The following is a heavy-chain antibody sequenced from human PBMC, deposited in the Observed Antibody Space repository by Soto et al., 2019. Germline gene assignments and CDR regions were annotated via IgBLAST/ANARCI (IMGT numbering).Heavy chain of an antibody. D-gene: IGHD6-13*01. CDR3: AATYSSSWSEVWFDP. V-gene: IGHV1-58*01. Sequence: SVKVSCKASGFTFTSSAVQWVRQARGQRLEWIGWIVVGSGNTNYAQKFQERVTITRDMSTSTAYMELSSLRSEDTAVYYCAATYSSSWSEVWFDPWGQGXLVTVHS. CDR1: GFTFTSSA. CDR2: IVVGSGNT. J-gene: IGHJ5*02.